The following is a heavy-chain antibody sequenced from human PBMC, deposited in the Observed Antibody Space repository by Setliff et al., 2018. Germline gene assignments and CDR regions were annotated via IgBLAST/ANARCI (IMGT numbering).Heavy chain of an antibody. J-gene: IGHJ4*02. CDR3: ARTGTYRYFDY. Sequence: SETLSLTCTVSGGSINSGVYYWGWIRQPPGKGLEWIGRIYHGGDTNYNPSLKSRVTISVDTAQNQFSLRLTSVTAADTAVYYCARTGTYRYFDYWGQGALVTVSS. D-gene: IGHD1-1*01. CDR2: IYHGGDT. CDR1: GGSINSGVYY. V-gene: IGHV4-39*01.